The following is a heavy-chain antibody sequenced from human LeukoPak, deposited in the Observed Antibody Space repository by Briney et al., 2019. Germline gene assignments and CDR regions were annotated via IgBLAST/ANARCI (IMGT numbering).Heavy chain of an antibody. D-gene: IGHD3-22*01. CDR1: GFTFSSYG. CDR2: LYSGGSI. Sequence: GGSLRLSCAASGFTFSSYGMHWVRQAPGKGLEWVSILYSGGSIYYADSVKGRFTISRDNSKNTLYLQMNSLRAEDTAVYYCARGDSTGSYFDYWGQGTLVTVSS. V-gene: IGHV3-53*01. CDR3: ARGDSTGSYFDY. J-gene: IGHJ4*02.